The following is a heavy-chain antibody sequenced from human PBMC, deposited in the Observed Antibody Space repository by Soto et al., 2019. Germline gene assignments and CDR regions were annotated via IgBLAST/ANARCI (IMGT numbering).Heavy chain of an antibody. CDR3: TKEVYGMGYYYYGMDV. Sequence: GGSLRLSCAASGFIFDDFAMHWVRQAPGKGLEWVSSITWNSASVAYADSVKGRFTISRDNAKNSLYLQMNNLRPEDAALYYCTKEVYGMGYYYYGMDVWGQGTTVTVSS. J-gene: IGHJ6*02. V-gene: IGHV3-9*01. D-gene: IGHD2-8*01. CDR1: GFIFDDFA. CDR2: ITWNSASV.